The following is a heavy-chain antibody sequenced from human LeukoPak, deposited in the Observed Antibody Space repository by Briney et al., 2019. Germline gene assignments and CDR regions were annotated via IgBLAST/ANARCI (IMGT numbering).Heavy chain of an antibody. V-gene: IGHV1-46*01. D-gene: IGHD3-3*01. CDR1: GYTFTSNY. CDR3: ARGNRFLEWLPNWFDP. J-gene: IGHJ5*02. CDR2: ISPSGGST. Sequence: GASVKVSCKAFGYTFTSNYMHWVRQAPGQGPEWMGVISPSGGSTTYAQKFQGRVTLTRDMSTSTAYMELSSLRSEDTAVYYCARGNRFLEWLPNWFDPWGQGTLVTVSS.